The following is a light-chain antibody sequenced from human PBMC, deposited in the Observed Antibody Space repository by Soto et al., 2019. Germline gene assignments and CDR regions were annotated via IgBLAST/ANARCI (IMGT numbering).Light chain of an antibody. CDR2: DAS. Sequence: DIQMTQSPSSLSASVGDRVTITCQASQDISNYLNWYQQKPGKAPKLLIYDASNLETGVPSRFSGSGSGTDFTLTITRLQPEDFATYYCQQANSFPFTFGPGTKVDIK. J-gene: IGKJ3*01. CDR3: QQANSFPFT. V-gene: IGKV1-33*01. CDR1: QDISNY.